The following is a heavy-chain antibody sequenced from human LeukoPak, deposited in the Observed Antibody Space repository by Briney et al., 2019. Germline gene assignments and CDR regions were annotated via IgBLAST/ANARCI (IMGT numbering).Heavy chain of an antibody. CDR3: GMSGDRVPLQDDVFDV. D-gene: IGHD1-26*01. CDR2: IYPGDSGP. V-gene: IGHV5-51*01. Sequence: GESLKISRKVSGYSFTSYCIGWVRQIPGKGLEWMGIIYPGDSGPTYSPSFQGQVTISVDKSINTAYLQWSSLQASDTAMYYCGMSGDRVPLQDDVFDVWGQGTMVTVST. J-gene: IGHJ3*01. CDR1: GYSFTSYC.